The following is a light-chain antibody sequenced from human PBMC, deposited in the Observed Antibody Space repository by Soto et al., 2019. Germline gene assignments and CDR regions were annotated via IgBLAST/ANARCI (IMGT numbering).Light chain of an antibody. V-gene: IGKV1-8*01. CDR2: AAS. CDR3: QQYYSYPRT. J-gene: IGKJ1*01. CDR1: QGISSY. Sequence: IPMTQSPSSFSASTGDRVTITFLASQGISSYLAWYQQKPGKAPKLLIYAASTLQSGVPSRFSGSGSGTDFTLTISCLQSEDFATYYCQQYYSYPRTFGQGTKVDI.